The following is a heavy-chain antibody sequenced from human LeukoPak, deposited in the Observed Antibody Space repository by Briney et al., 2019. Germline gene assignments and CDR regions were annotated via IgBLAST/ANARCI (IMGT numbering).Heavy chain of an antibody. D-gene: IGHD6-6*01. CDR2: IKQAGSEK. Sequence: GGSLRLSCAASGFTFSSSWMSWVRQAPGKGLEWVANIKQAGSEKYYVDSVKGRFTISRDNAKNSLYLQMNSLRADDTAVYYCASVGEYSSSLIFDYWGQGTLVTVSS. J-gene: IGHJ4*02. CDR3: ASVGEYSSSLIFDY. CDR1: GFTFSSSW. V-gene: IGHV3-7*01.